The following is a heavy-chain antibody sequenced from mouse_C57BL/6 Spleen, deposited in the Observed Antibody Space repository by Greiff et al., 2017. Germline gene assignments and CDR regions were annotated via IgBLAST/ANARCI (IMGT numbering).Heavy chain of an antibody. Sequence: EVQLQQSGAELVRPGASVKLSCTASGFNIKDDYLHWVKQRPEQGLEWIGWIDPENGDTEYASKFQGKATITADTSSNTAYLQLSSLTSEDTAVYYCTRIYYGNYGYWGQGTTLTVSS. V-gene: IGHV14-4*01. CDR2: IDPENGDT. CDR1: GFNIKDDY. J-gene: IGHJ2*01. D-gene: IGHD2-1*01. CDR3: TRIYYGNYGY.